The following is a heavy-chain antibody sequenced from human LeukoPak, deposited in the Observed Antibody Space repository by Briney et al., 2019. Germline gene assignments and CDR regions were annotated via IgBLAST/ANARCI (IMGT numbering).Heavy chain of an antibody. D-gene: IGHD2-15*01. CDR2: INPNSGGT. J-gene: IGHJ4*02. CDR1: GHTFTGYY. CDR3: AREDYCSGASCQCAY. V-gene: IGHV1-2*02. Sequence: ASVKVSCKASGHTFTGYYLHWVRQAPGQALEWMGCINPNSGGTNYAQKLQDRVNMTRDTAIATAYMELSMLRSDDTAVYYCAREDYCSGASCQCAYWGQGTLVTVSS.